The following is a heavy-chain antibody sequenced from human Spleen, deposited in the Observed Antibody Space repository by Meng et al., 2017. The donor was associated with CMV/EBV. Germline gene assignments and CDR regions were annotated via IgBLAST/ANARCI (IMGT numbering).Heavy chain of an antibody. V-gene: IGHV3-48*01. Sequence: GGSLRLSCAASGFTLSSYVMSWVRQAPGKGLEWVSYISSSGKTIYYADSVKGRFTMSRNNAKNSLYLQMNSLRAEDTADYYCARLPADYFYYGMDVWGQGTTVTVSS. J-gene: IGHJ6*02. CDR3: ARLPADYFYYGMDV. CDR2: ISSSGKTI. D-gene: IGHD1-14*01. CDR1: GFTLSSYV.